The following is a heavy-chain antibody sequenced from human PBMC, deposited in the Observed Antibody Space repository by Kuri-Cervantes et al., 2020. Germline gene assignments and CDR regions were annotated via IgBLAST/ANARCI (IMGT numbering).Heavy chain of an antibody. J-gene: IGHJ3*02. Sequence: KVSCKGSGYSFTNYWIGWVRQMPGKGLEWVGIIYPGDSDTRYSPSFQGHVTISADKSISTAYLQWSSLKASDTAMYYCARRGYYSGDAFDIWGQGTMVTVSS. V-gene: IGHV5-51*01. CDR1: GYSFTNYW. CDR3: ARRGYYSGDAFDI. D-gene: IGHD6-25*01. CDR2: IYPGDSDT.